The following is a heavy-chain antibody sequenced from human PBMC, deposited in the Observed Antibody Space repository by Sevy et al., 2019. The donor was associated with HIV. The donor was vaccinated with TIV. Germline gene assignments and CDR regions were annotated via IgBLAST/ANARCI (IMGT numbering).Heavy chain of an antibody. D-gene: IGHD2-21*01. CDR3: ARGIGEQQLFPQIWSDP. CDR2: IRSKAYGGTT. CDR1: GFTFGDYA. V-gene: IGHV3-49*03. Sequence: GGSLRLSCTASGFTFGDYAMSWFRQAPGKGLEWVGFIRSKAYGGTTEYAASVKGRFTISRDDSKSIAYLQMNSLKTEDTAVYYCARGIGEQQLFPQIWSDPWGQGTLVTVSS. J-gene: IGHJ5*02.